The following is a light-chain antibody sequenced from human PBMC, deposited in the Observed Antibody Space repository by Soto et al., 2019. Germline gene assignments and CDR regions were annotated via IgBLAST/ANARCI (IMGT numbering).Light chain of an antibody. V-gene: IGKV1-27*01. CDR2: AAS. Sequence: DIQMTQSPSSLSASVGDRVTITCRASQSISNYLAWYQRKPGKVPKLLIYAASTLQSGVPSRFSGSGSGTDFTLTISSLQPEDVATYYCQQYNSAPLTFGGGTKVEIK. J-gene: IGKJ4*01. CDR3: QQYNSAPLT. CDR1: QSISNY.